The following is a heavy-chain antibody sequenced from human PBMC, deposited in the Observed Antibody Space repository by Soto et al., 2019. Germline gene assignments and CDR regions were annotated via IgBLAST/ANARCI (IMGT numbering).Heavy chain of an antibody. D-gene: IGHD3-10*01. CDR3: ATPTPLRGAMITNINFDF. J-gene: IGHJ4*02. V-gene: IGHV3-21*04. Sequence: GGSLRLSCAASGFTFSTYTMNWVRQAPGKGLEWISSISSGSSYIYYAGSVKGRFTISRDNAKNSLFLQMSGLKSDDTAVYYCATPTPLRGAMITNINFDFWGQGTPVTVSS. CDR1: GFTFSTYT. CDR2: ISSGSSYI.